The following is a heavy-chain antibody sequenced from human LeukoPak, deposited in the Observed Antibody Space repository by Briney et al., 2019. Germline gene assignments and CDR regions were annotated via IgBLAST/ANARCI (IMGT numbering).Heavy chain of an antibody. Sequence: GGSLRLSCTASGFTVSSNHMTWVRQAPGKGLQWVSVIYSGGTTYYADSVKGRFTISRDSSTSTLWLQMNSLRAEDTAVYYCARALENLAFDIWGQGTMVTVSS. CDR1: GFTVSSNH. CDR2: IYSGGTT. J-gene: IGHJ3*02. CDR3: ARALENLAFDI. D-gene: IGHD1-1*01. V-gene: IGHV3-66*01.